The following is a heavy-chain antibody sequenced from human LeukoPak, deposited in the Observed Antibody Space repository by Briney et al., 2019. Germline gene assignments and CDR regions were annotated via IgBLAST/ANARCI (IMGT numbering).Heavy chain of an antibody. D-gene: IGHD6-13*01. CDR2: IFYSGST. CDR3: ARDVVAAAGTWDY. CDR1: GGSISSYY. Sequence: SETLSLTCTVSGGSISSYYWSWIRQPPGKGLEWIGYIFYSGSTNYNPSLKSRVTMSVDTSKNQFSLRLSSVTAADTAVYYCARDVVAAAGTWDYWGQGTLVTVSS. J-gene: IGHJ4*02. V-gene: IGHV4-59*12.